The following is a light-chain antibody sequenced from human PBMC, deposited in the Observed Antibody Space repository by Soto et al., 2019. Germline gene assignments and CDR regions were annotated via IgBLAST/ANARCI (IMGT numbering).Light chain of an antibody. J-gene: IGLJ2*01. Sequence: QSVLTQPASVSGSPGQSITISCTGTSSDVGAYNYVSWYQQHPGKAPKLIIYNVSNRPSGVSKRFSGSKSANTASLTIFGLQAEDEAEYYCSSFTDRTTVLFGGGTKVTVL. CDR2: NVS. V-gene: IGLV2-14*01. CDR3: SSFTDRTTVL. CDR1: SSDVGAYNY.